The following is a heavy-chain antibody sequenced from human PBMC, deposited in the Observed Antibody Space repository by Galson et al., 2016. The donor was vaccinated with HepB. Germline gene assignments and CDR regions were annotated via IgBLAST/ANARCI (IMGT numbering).Heavy chain of an antibody. CDR1: GVPFIKYA. CDR2: ISTEGGRT. CDR3: ANIVVMTVEADH. D-gene: IGHD2-15*01. V-gene: IGHV3-23*01. J-gene: IGHJ5*02. Sequence: SLRLSCAASGVPFIKYAMSWVRQAPGRGLEWISAISTEGGRTYYADSVKGRFTISRDNSKNTLYLQMNSLRAEGTAVYYCANIVVMTVEADHWGQGTLVTVSS.